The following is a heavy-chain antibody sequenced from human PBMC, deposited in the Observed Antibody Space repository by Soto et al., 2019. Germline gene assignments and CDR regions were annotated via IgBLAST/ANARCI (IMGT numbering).Heavy chain of an antibody. CDR1: GDTFTNYA. CDR3: ARLGERGWPFEY. Sequence: QVQLVQSGADVRKPGASVKVSCKASGDTFTNYAISWVRQAPGKGLEWMGWISCYNGFTKYAQKIRGRVTMTADTSTTTAYMELRNLRSDDTAVYYCARLGERGWPFEYWGQGTLVTVSP. V-gene: IGHV1-18*01. J-gene: IGHJ4*02. D-gene: IGHD6-19*01. CDR2: ISCYNGFT.